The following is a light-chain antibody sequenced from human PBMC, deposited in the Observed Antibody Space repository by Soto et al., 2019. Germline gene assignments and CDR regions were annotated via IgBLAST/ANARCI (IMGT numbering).Light chain of an antibody. CDR2: SAS. J-gene: IGKJ2*01. CDR1: QDISSW. Sequence: DIQMTQSPSTLSASVGGRVTITCRASQDISSWLAWYQQKPGKAPNLLIFSASSLESGVPSRFSGSGSGTEFTLTISSLQPEDFATYYCQQANTFPYTFGQGTKLEIK. V-gene: IGKV1-12*01. CDR3: QQANTFPYT.